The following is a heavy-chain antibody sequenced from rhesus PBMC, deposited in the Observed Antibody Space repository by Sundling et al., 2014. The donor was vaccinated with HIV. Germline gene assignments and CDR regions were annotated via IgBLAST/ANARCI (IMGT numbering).Heavy chain of an antibody. CDR1: GGSFSGYY. J-gene: IGHJ4*01. V-gene: IGHV4-99*01. CDR3: ARVILAGTLFDY. Sequence: QLQESGPGLVKPSETLSLTCAVSGGSFSGYYWGWIRQPPGKGLEYVGYVSGSSGNTRVNPSLSSRVTISKDTSKKQFSLKLSSVTAADTAVYYCARVILAGTLFDYWGQGVLVTVSS. D-gene: IGHD1-1-1*01. CDR2: VSGSSGNT.